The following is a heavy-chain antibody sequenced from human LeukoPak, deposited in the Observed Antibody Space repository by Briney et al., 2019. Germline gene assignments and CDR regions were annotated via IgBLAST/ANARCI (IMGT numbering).Heavy chain of an antibody. CDR1: GFTLSSYA. D-gene: IGHD3-22*01. CDR3: ANHYYDNSGYYFDY. Sequence: GGSLRLSCAASGFTLSSYAMSWVRQGPGKGLEWVSAISVSGNTYHADSVKGRFTISRDNSKNTLYLQMNSLRAEDSAVYYCANHYYDNSGYYFDYWGQGTLVTVSS. CDR2: ISVSGNT. V-gene: IGHV3-23*01. J-gene: IGHJ4*02.